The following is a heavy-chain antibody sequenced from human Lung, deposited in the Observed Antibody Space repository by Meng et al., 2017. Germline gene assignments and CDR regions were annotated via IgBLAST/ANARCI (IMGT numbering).Heavy chain of an antibody. V-gene: IGHV4-34*01. CDR3: ARGPTTMAHDFDY. D-gene: IGHD4-11*01. J-gene: IGHJ4*02. Sequence: QVQLQEWGAGLLKPSETRSLTCVVSGGSFSDYYWSWIRQPPGKGLEWIGEINHSGGTNYNPSLESRATISVDTSQNNLSLKLSSVTAADSAVYYCARGPTTMAHDFDYWGQGTLVTVSS. CDR1: GGSFSDYY. CDR2: INHSGGT.